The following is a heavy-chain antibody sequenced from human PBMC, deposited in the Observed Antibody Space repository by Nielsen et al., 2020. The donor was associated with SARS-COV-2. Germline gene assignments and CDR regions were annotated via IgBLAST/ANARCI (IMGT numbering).Heavy chain of an antibody. CDR3: ARDGDYDFWSGLTYYFDY. J-gene: IGHJ4*02. V-gene: IGHV3-66*01. CDR1: GFTVSSNY. D-gene: IGHD3-3*01. Sequence: GGSLRLSCAASGFTVSSNYMSWVRQAPGKGLEWVSVIYSGGSTYYADSVKGRFTISRDNAKNSLYLQMNSLRAEDTAVYYCARDGDYDFWSGLTYYFDYWGQGTLVTVSS. CDR2: IYSGGST.